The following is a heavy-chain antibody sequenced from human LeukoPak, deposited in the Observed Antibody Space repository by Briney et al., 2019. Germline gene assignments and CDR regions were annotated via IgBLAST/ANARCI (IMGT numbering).Heavy chain of an antibody. CDR1: GFTFSVYE. D-gene: IGHD3-22*01. CDR3: ASADGSGYRYY. V-gene: IGHV3-48*03. J-gene: IGHJ4*02. CDR2: ISDSGRTI. Sequence: PGGSLRLSCAASGFTFSVYEMNWVRQAPGKGLEWLSYISDSGRTIYYADSVNGRFTISRDNSKNTLYLQMNSLRAEDTAIYYCASADGSGYRYYWGQGTLVTVSS.